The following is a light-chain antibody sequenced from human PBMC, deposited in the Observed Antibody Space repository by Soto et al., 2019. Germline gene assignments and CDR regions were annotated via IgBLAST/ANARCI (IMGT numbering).Light chain of an antibody. CDR2: DAS. CDR3: QQRPNWPLT. CDR1: QSISSH. Sequence: EIVLTQSPATLSLSPGERATLSCRASQSISSHLAWYQQNPGQAPRLLMSDASNRATGIPARFSVSGSGSDFTLTISSLEPEDFAVYYCQQRPNWPLTFGGGTKVEIK. J-gene: IGKJ4*01. V-gene: IGKV3-11*01.